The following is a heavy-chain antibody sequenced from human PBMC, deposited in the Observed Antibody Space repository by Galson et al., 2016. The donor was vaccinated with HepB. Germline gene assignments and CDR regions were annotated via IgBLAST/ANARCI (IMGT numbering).Heavy chain of an antibody. CDR3: ARDKSKITMTD. Sequence: SVKVSCKASGYNFNNYGIHWVRQAPGQGLEWMGWISIYNGNTNYAQKVQGRVTMTTDTFTSTAYLELRSLRSDDTAVYYCARDKSKITMTDWGQGTLVTVSS. CDR1: GYNFNNYG. D-gene: IGHD3-22*01. CDR2: ISIYNGNT. J-gene: IGHJ4*02. V-gene: IGHV1-18*01.